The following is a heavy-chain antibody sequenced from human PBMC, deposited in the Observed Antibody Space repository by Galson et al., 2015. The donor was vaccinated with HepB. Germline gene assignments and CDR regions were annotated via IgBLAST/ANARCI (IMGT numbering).Heavy chain of an antibody. CDR1: GGTFSSYA. Sequence: SVKVSCKASGGTFSSYAISGVRQAPGQGLEWMGGIIPIFGTANYAQKFQGRVTITADESTSTAYMELSSLRSEDTAVYYCARGAEDYDILTGYYKGAFDIWGQGTMVTVSS. J-gene: IGHJ3*02. V-gene: IGHV1-69*13. CDR2: IIPIFGTA. D-gene: IGHD3-9*01. CDR3: ARGAEDYDILTGYYKGAFDI.